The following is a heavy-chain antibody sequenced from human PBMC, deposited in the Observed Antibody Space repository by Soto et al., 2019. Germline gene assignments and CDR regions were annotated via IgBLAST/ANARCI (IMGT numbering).Heavy chain of an antibody. CDR3: AKDHRVYYDWAAPNYYYYYMDV. J-gene: IGHJ6*03. CDR2: ISGSGGST. CDR1: GFTFSSYA. V-gene: IGHV3-23*01. Sequence: GESLKISCAASGFTFSSYAMSWVRQAPGKGLEWVSAISGSGGSTYYADSVKGRFTISRDNSKNTLYLQMNSLRAEDTAVYYCAKDHRVYYDWAAPNYYYYYMDVWGKGTTVTVSS. D-gene: IGHD3-3*01.